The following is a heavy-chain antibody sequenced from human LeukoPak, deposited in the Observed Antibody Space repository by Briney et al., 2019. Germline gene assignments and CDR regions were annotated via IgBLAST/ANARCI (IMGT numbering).Heavy chain of an antibody. CDR2: IHYSGNT. J-gene: IGHJ5*02. CDR3: AREASSSSYNWFDP. V-gene: IGHV4-30-4*01. Sequence: SETLSLTCSVSGGSIRSGEYYWSWIRQTPGKGLEWIGYIHYSGNTYYNPSLKSRVTMSVDRSKNQFSLKLNSVTAADTAVYFCAREASSSSYNWFDPWGQGALVTVSS. CDR1: GGSIRSGEYY. D-gene: IGHD6-13*01.